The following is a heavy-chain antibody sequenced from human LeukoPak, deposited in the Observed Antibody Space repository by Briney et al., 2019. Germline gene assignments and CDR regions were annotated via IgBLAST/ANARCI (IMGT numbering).Heavy chain of an antibody. CDR1: GASVVGMQYD. V-gene: IGHV4-39*01. CDR2: IFYTGST. J-gene: IGHJ3*01. CDR3: RRLLWGLKTVYSPKNLLDV. Sequence: SETLSLTRAVSGASVVGMQYDCGWIRQPPGRPLQWIATIFYTGSTLYNPSLSSRVSLSVDTSKKQISLRLTSVAAADPALYYGRRLLWGLKTVYSPKNLLDVWGQGTMVTVSS. D-gene: IGHD3-9*01.